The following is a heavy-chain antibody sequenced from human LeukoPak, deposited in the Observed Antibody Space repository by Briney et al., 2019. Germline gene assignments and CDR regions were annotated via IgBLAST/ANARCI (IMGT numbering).Heavy chain of an antibody. CDR3: ARMDYYGSGTYHSWFDP. J-gene: IGHJ5*02. CDR2: IYAGGKT. Sequence: SETLSLTCTVSGDSISTGGYFWSWIRQPAGKGLEWIGRIYAGGKTNYNPSLRIRFTISVDTSRNQFSLKLNSVTAADTAVYYCARMDYYGSGTYHSWFDPWGQGTLVTVSS. D-gene: IGHD3-10*01. V-gene: IGHV4-61*02. CDR1: GDSISTGGYF.